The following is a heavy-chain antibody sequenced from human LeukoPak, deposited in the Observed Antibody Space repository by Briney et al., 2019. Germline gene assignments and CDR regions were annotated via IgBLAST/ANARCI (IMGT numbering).Heavy chain of an antibody. CDR2: IRYDGSNK. D-gene: IGHD6-13*01. CDR3: ASSRPHYSSSWVDY. J-gene: IGHJ4*02. V-gene: IGHV3-30*02. CDR1: GFTFSSYG. Sequence: GGSLRLSCAASGFTFSSYGMHWVRQAPGKGLEWVAFIRYDGSNKYYADSVKGRFTISRDNSKNTLYLQMNSLRAEDTAVYYCASSRPHYSSSWVDYWGQGTLVTVSS.